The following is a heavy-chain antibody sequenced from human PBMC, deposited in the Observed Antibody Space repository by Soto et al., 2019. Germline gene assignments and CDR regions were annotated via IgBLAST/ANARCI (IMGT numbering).Heavy chain of an antibody. CDR3: ARRSRRMSGDYYYYYYMDV. CDR1: GGSISSYY. CDR2: IYYSGST. V-gene: IGHV4-59*08. Sequence: SETLSLTCTVSGGSISSYYWSWIRQPPGKGLEWIGYIYYSGSTNYNPSLKSRVTISVDTSKNQFSLKLSSVTAADTAVYYCARRSRRMSGDYYYYYYMDVWGKGTTVTVSS. D-gene: IGHD3-10*01. J-gene: IGHJ6*03.